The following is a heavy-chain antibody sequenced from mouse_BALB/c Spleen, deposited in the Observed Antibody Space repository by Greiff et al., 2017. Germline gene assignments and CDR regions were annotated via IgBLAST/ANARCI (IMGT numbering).Heavy chain of an antibody. CDR1: GFTFSDYG. CDR2: ISNLAYSI. CDR3: ARDLGLEGYFDY. D-gene: IGHD4-1*01. J-gene: IGHJ2*01. V-gene: IGHV5-15*02. Sequence: EVMLVESGGGLVQPGGSRKLSCAASGFTFSDYGMAWVRQAPGKGPEWVAFISNLAYSIYYADTVTGRFTISRENAKNTLYLEMSSLRSEDTAMYYCARDLGLEGYFDYWGQGTTLTVSS.